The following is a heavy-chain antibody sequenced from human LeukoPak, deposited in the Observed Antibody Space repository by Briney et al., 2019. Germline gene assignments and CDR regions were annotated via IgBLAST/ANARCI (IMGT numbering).Heavy chain of an antibody. Sequence: GGSLRLSCAASGFTFSSYRMSWVRQAPGKGLEWVANIKQDGSEKYYVDSVKGRFTISRDNAKNSLYLQMNSLRAEDTAVYYCARGPRGYSYGSLNWFDPWGQGTLVTVSS. CDR1: GFTFSSYR. V-gene: IGHV3-7*01. CDR2: IKQDGSEK. CDR3: ARGPRGYSYGSLNWFDP. J-gene: IGHJ5*02. D-gene: IGHD5-18*01.